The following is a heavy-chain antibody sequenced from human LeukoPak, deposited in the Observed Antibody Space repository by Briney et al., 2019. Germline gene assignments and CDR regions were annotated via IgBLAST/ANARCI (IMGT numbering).Heavy chain of an antibody. J-gene: IGHJ5*02. CDR2: IYYSGST. CDR1: GGSISSYY. V-gene: IGHV4-59*01. CDR3: AREKYGGGYNWFDP. Sequence: PSETLSLTCTVSGGSISSYYWSWIRQPPGKGLEWIGYIYYSGSTNYNPSLKSRVTISVDTSKNQFSLKLSSVTAADTAVYYCAREKYGGGYNWFDPWGQGTLVTVSS. D-gene: IGHD2-8*01.